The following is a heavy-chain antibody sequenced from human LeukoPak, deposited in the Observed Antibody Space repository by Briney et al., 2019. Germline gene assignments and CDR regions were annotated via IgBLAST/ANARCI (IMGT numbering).Heavy chain of an antibody. CDR2: IYSGGST. V-gene: IGHV3-53*01. CDR1: GFTVSDNY. J-gene: IGHJ4*02. CDR3: ARAPGYSYGYLDY. Sequence: GGSLRLSCAASGFTVSDNYLSWVRQAPGKGLEWVSVIYSGGSTYYADSVKGRFTISRDNSKNTLYLQMNSLRAEDTAVYYCARAPGYSYGYLDYWGQGTLVTVSS. D-gene: IGHD5-18*01.